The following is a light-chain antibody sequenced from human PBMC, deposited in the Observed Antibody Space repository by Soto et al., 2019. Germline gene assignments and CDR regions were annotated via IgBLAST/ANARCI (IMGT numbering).Light chain of an antibody. CDR2: DAS. J-gene: IGKJ3*01. Sequence: EIVLTQSPATLSSFPGDRVTLSCRASQSVSSYLAWYQQKPGQAPRLLIYDASNRATGIPARFSGSGSGTDFTLTVSSLEPEDFAVYYCQQRSNWLTFGPGTKVDIK. CDR3: QQRSNWLT. V-gene: IGKV3-11*01. CDR1: QSVSSY.